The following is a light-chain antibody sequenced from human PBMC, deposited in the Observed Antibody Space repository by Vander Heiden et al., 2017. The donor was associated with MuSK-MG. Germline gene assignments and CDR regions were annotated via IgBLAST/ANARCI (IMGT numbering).Light chain of an antibody. CDR2: QDS. J-gene: IGLJ2*01. CDR1: KLGDKY. Sequence: SHALTQPPSVSVSPGQTASITCSGDKLGDKYACWYQQKPGQSPVLVIYQDSKRPSGIPERFSGSNAGNTATLTISGTQAMDEADYYCQAWDSSTVVFGGGTKLTVL. CDR3: QAWDSSTVV. V-gene: IGLV3-1*01.